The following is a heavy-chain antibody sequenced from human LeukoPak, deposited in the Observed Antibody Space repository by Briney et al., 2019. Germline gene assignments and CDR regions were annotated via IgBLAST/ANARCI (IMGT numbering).Heavy chain of an antibody. CDR3: ARDYCSSTSCYTGRVDY. CDR1: GYTFTSYG. CDR2: INPNSGGT. Sequence: ASVKVSCKASGYTFTSYGISWVRQAPGQGLEWMGWINPNSGGTNYAQKFQGRVTMTRDTSISTAYMELSRLRSDDTAVYYCARDYCSSTSCYTGRVDYWGQGTLVTVSS. J-gene: IGHJ4*02. D-gene: IGHD2-2*02. V-gene: IGHV1-2*02.